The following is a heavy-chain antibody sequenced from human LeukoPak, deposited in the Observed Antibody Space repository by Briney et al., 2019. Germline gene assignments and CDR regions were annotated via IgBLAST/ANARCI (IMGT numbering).Heavy chain of an antibody. CDR3: ARLIAAMVPYFDY. CDR2: ISWNSGSI. CDR1: GFTFSSYS. Sequence: PGGSLRLSCAASGFTFSSYSMNWVRQAPGKGLEWVSGISWNSGSIGYADSVKGRFTISRDNAKNSLYLQMNSLRAEDTALYYCARLIAAMVPYFDYWGQGTLVTVSS. J-gene: IGHJ4*02. D-gene: IGHD5-18*01. V-gene: IGHV3-9*01.